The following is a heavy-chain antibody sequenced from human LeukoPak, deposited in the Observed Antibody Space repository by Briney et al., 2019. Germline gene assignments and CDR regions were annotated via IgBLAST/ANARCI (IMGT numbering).Heavy chain of an antibody. V-gene: IGHV1-2*02. Sequence: ASVKVSCKASGYTFTVYYIHWLRQAPGQGLEWMGWIIPNSGGTNYAQKFQGRVTMTRDTSISTAYMELSRLRSDDTAVFYCATSSGWKSNIDYWGQGTLVTVSS. CDR3: ATSSGWKSNIDY. J-gene: IGHJ4*02. CDR1: GYTFTVYY. CDR2: IIPNSGGT. D-gene: IGHD6-19*01.